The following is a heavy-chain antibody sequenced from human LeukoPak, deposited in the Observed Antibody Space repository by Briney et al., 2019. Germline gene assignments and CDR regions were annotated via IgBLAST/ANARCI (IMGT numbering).Heavy chain of an antibody. CDR1: GGSISSYY. J-gene: IGHJ4*02. CDR3: AREEVGGLDY. Sequence: PSETLSLTCTVSGGSISSYYWSWIRQPPGKRLEWIGYIYYSASTNYNPSLKSRVTISVDTSKNQFSLKLSSVTAADTAVYYCAREEVGGLDYWGQGTLVTVSS. V-gene: IGHV4-59*01. D-gene: IGHD3-16*01. CDR2: IYYSAST.